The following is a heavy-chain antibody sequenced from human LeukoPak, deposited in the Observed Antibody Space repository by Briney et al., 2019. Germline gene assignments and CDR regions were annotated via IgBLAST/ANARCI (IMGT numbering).Heavy chain of an antibody. D-gene: IGHD2-2*01. V-gene: IGHV5-51*01. CDR2: IYPGDSDT. CDR3: ARQRYCSSTSCLSAYYFDY. Sequence: GESLKISCKGSGYSFTSYWIGWVRQMPGKGLELMGIIYPGDSDTRYSPSFQGQVTISADNSISTAYLQWSSLKASDTAMYYCARQRYCSSTSCLSAYYFDYWGQGTLVTVSS. CDR1: GYSFTSYW. J-gene: IGHJ4*02.